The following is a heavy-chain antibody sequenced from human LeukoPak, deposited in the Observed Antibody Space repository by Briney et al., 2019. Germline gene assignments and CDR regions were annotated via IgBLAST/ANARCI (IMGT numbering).Heavy chain of an antibody. CDR2: IIPIFGTA. Sequence: ASVKVSCKASGGTFSSYAISWVRQAPGQGLEWMGGIIPIFGTANYAQKFQGRVTIPTDEYTSPAYMELSRLRSEDTAVYYCAEGTGYCSGGSCFLDAFDIWGQGTMVTVSS. V-gene: IGHV1-69*05. CDR1: GGTFSSYA. CDR3: AEGTGYCSGGSCFLDAFDI. J-gene: IGHJ3*02. D-gene: IGHD2-15*01.